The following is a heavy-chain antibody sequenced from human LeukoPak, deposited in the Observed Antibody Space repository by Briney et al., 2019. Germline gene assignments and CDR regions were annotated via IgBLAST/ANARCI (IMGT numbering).Heavy chain of an antibody. Sequence: ASVKVSCKASGYTFTSYGISWVRQAPGQGLEWMGWISAYNGNTNYAQKLQGRVTMTPDTSTSTAYMELRSLRSDDTAVYYCAREGDFCSSTSCRISFDYWGQGTLVTVSS. V-gene: IGHV1-18*01. CDR2: ISAYNGNT. J-gene: IGHJ4*02. CDR3: AREGDFCSSTSCRISFDY. D-gene: IGHD2-2*01. CDR1: GYTFTSYG.